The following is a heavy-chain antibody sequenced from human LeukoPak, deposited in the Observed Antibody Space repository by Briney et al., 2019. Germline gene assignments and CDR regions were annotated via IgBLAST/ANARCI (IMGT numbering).Heavy chain of an antibody. CDR1: GGSFSRYS. Sequence: SETLSLTCAVYGGSFSRYSWSWIRQPPGKGLEWIGYIYHSGSTYYNPSLKSRVTISVDRSKNQFSLKLSSVTAADTAAYYCARAPRDDGSPFDYWGQGTLVTVSS. CDR3: ARAPRDDGSPFDY. D-gene: IGHD3-22*01. J-gene: IGHJ4*02. CDR2: IYHSGST. V-gene: IGHV4-30-2*01.